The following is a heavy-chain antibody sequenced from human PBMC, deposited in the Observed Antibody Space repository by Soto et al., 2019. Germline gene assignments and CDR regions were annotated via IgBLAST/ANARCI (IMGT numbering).Heavy chain of an antibody. CDR3: ARGTAPMD. CDR2: ISYDGSNK. D-gene: IGHD1-1*01. CDR1: GFTFSIYA. Sequence: QVQLVESGGGVVQPGRSLRLSCAASGFTFSIYAMHWVRQAPGKGLECVAVISYDGSNKYYADSVKCRFTISRDNSKNTLYLQMNSLRAEDTAVYYCARGTAPMDWGQGTLVTVSS. J-gene: IGHJ4*02. V-gene: IGHV3-30-3*01.